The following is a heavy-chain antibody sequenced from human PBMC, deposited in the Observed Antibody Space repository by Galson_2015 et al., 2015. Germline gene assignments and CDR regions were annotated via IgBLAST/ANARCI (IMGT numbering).Heavy chain of an antibody. CDR2: INKDGSER. V-gene: IGHV3-7*03. D-gene: IGHD4-17*01. J-gene: IGHJ5*01. Sequence: SLRLSCATSGFTFSDAWMNWVRQAPGKGLEWVANINKDGSERNYVDSVRGRFTVSRDNAKKSLYLQINSLRAEDTALYHCTIGHYGDSWGQGTLVTVSS. CDR3: TIGHYGDS. CDR1: GFTFSDAW.